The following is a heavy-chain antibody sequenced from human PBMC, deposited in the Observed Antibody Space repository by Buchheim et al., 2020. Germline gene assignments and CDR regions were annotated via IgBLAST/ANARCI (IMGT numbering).Heavy chain of an antibody. Sequence: QVQLQESGPGLVKPSGTLSLTCAVSGGSISSYYWSWIRQPPGKGLEWIGYIYYSGSTNYNPSLKSRVTISVDTSKNQFSLKLSSVTAADTAVYYCARDRDYYGMDVWGQGTT. V-gene: IGHV4-59*01. CDR3: ARDRDYYGMDV. CDR1: GGSISSYY. J-gene: IGHJ6*02. CDR2: IYYSGST.